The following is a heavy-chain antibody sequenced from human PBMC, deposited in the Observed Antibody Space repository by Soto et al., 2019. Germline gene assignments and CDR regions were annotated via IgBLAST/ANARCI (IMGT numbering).Heavy chain of an antibody. J-gene: IGHJ6*02. Sequence: ASVKVSCKASGYTFTSYGISWVRQAPGQGLEWMGWISAYNGNTNYAQKLQGRVTMTTDTSTSTAYMELRSLRSDDTAVYYCAKWRGGEGGPEYYYYYGMDVWGQGTTVTVSS. CDR2: ISAYNGNT. D-gene: IGHD3-16*01. CDR3: AKWRGGEGGPEYYYYYGMDV. V-gene: IGHV1-18*01. CDR1: GYTFTSYG.